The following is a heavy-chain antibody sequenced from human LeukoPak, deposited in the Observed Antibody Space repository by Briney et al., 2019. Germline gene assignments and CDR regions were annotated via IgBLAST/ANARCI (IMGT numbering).Heavy chain of an antibody. CDR2: IYYSGST. J-gene: IGHJ5*02. D-gene: IGHD2-2*01. CDR1: GGSISSYY. Sequence: SETLSLTCTVSGGSISSYYWSWIRQPPGKGLEWIGHIYYSGSTNYNPSLKSRVTISVDTSKNQFSLKLSSVTAADTAVYYCATGGPAGPNWFDPWGQGTLVTVSS. CDR3: ATGGPAGPNWFDP. V-gene: IGHV4-59*12.